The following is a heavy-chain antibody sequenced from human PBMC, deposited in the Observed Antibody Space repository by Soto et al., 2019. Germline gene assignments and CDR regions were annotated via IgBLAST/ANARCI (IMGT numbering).Heavy chain of an antibody. CDR3: AREGWPLLQTGMDV. CDR2: ISGSGGST. V-gene: IGHV3-23*01. Sequence: GGSLRLSCAASGFTFSSYAISWVRQAPGKGLEWVSAISGSGGSTYYADSVKGRFTISRDNSKNTLYLQMHSLRDEDTAVYYCAREGWPLLQTGMDVWGQGTTVTVSS. CDR1: GFTFSSYA. D-gene: IGHD2-15*01. J-gene: IGHJ6*01.